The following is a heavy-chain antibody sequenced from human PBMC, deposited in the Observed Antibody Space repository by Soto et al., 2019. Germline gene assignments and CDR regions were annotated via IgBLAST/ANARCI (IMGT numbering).Heavy chain of an antibody. CDR3: ARSDGRY. CDR2: IYYSGST. V-gene: IGHV4-59*01. CDR1: GASITTYY. J-gene: IGHJ4*02. Sequence: SETLSLTCTVSGASITTYYWSWIRQPPGKGLEWIGYIYYSGSTNYNPSLKGRVTISVDTSKNQFSLKLSSVTAADTAVYYCARSDGRYWGQGTLVTVSS.